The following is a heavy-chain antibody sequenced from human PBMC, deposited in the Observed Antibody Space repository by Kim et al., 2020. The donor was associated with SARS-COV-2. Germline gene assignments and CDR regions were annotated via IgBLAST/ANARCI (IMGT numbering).Heavy chain of an antibody. Sequence: GGSLRLSCAASGFTFSSYDMHWVRQATGKGLEWVSAIGTAGDTYYPGSVKGRFTISRDNAKNSLYLQMNSLRAGDTAVYYCARGRWFGELYNSSGETFDYWGQGTLVTVSS. CDR3: ARGRWFGELYNSSGETFDY. J-gene: IGHJ4*02. D-gene: IGHD3-10*01. CDR1: GFTFSSYD. CDR2: IGTAGDT. V-gene: IGHV3-13*01.